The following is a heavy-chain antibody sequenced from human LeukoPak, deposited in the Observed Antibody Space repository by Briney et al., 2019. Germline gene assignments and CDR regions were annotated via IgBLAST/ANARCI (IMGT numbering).Heavy chain of an antibody. CDR1: GFTFSSYA. CDR2: MRADGSKT. J-gene: IGHJ4*02. CDR3: AKDQFPSYYYGSGTVDY. V-gene: IGHV3-30*02. D-gene: IGHD3-10*01. Sequence: GGSLRLSCTASGFTFSSYAMHWVRQAPGKGLEWVAIMRADGSKTYSTDSVKGRFTISRDNSKSTVYLQMNSLRAEDTAVYYCAKDQFPSYYYGSGTVDYWGQGTLVTVSS.